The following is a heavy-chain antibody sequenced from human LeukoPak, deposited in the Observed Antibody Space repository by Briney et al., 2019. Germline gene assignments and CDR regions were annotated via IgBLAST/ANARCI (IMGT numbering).Heavy chain of an antibody. CDR3: TTLMVRGVITN. CDR1: GFTFSNAW. Sequence: GGSLRLSCAASGFTFSNAWMSWVRQAPGKGLEWVGRIKSKTDGGTTDYGAPVKGRFTISRDDSKNTLYLRMNSLKTEDTAVYYCTTLMVRGVITNWGQGTLVTVSS. V-gene: IGHV3-15*01. J-gene: IGHJ4*02. CDR2: IKSKTDGGTT. D-gene: IGHD3-10*01.